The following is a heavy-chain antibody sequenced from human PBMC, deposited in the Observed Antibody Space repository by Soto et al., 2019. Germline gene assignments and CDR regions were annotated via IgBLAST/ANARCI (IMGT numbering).Heavy chain of an antibody. CDR2: ISGSGGST. V-gene: IGHV3-23*01. Sequence: PGGSVRLSCAASGFTFSSYAMSWVRQAPGKGLEWVSAISGSGGSTYYADSAKGRFTISRDNSKNTLYLQMNSLRAEDTAVYYCALTTNIVVVVAATLPAFDIWGQGTMVTVSS. CDR1: GFTFSSYA. CDR3: ALTTNIVVVVAATLPAFDI. J-gene: IGHJ3*02. D-gene: IGHD2-15*01.